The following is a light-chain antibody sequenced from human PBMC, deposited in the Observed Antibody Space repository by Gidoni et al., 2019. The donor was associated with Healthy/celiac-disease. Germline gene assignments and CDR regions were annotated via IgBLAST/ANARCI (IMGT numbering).Light chain of an antibody. Sequence: SYELTQPPSVSVAPGQTASITCSGDKLGDNYACWYQQKPGQSPVLVISQDSTRPSGIPERFSGSNSGNTATLTISGTQAMDEAAYYCQAWDSSTKVFGGGTKLTVL. CDR3: QAWDSSTKV. CDR2: QDS. V-gene: IGLV3-1*01. J-gene: IGLJ2*01. CDR1: KLGDNY.